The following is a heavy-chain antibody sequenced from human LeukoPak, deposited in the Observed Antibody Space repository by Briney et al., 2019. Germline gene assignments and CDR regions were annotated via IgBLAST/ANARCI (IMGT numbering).Heavy chain of an antibody. Sequence: SETLSLTCTGSGGPISSYYWSWIRQPPGKGLEWIGYIYYSGSTNYNPSLKSRVTISVDTSKNQFSLKLSSVTAADTAVYYCARARVIPNFDYWGQGTLVTVSS. D-gene: IGHD2-8*01. CDR3: ARARVIPNFDY. J-gene: IGHJ4*02. CDR2: IYYSGST. CDR1: GGPISSYY. V-gene: IGHV4-59*01.